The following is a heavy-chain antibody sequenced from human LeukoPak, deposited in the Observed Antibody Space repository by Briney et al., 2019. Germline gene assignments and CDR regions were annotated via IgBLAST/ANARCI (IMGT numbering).Heavy chain of an antibody. J-gene: IGHJ4*02. CDR3: ARAQSYYHSSGYYYASFFDH. V-gene: IGHV4-38-2*01. CDR1: GYSISSGYY. Sequence: PSETLSLTCAVSGYSISSGYYWGWIRQPPGKGLEWIGSIYHSGSTYYNPSLKSRVTISLDTSKNQFSLKLSSVTAADTAVYYCARAQSYYHSSGYYYASFFDHWGQETLVTVSS. CDR2: IYHSGST. D-gene: IGHD3-22*01.